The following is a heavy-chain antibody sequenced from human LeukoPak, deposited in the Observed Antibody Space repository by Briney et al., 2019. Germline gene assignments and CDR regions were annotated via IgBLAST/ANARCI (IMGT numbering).Heavy chain of an antibody. CDR1: GFTFSSYE. J-gene: IGHJ3*02. CDR3: ARDPITMVRGVTGTFDI. V-gene: IGHV3-48*03. CDR2: ISSSGSTI. Sequence: PGGSLRLSCAASGFTFSSYEMNWVRQAPGKGLEWVSYISSSGSTIYYADSVKGRFTISRDNAKNSLYLQMNSLRAEDTAVYYCARDPITMVRGVTGTFDIWGQGTMVTVSS. D-gene: IGHD3-10*01.